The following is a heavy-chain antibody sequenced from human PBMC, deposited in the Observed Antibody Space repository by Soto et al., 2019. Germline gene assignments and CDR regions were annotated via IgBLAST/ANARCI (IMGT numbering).Heavy chain of an antibody. J-gene: IGHJ4*02. D-gene: IGHD3-22*01. V-gene: IGHV1-46*01. CDR3: GRSSGYNPENY. CDR2: INPSGGST. CDR1: GYTFTSHY. Sequence: ASVQVSCKASGYTFTSHYMHWVRQAPGQGLEWMGIINPSGGSTSYAQKFQGRVTMTRDTSTSTVYMELSSLRSQDTAVYYCGRSSGYNPENYWGQGCLVTVS.